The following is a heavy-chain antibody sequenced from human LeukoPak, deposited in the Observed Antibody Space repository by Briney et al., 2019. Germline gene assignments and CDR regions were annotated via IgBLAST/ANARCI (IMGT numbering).Heavy chain of an antibody. CDR1: GYSFTRYG. V-gene: IGHV1-18*01. D-gene: IGHD1-26*01. CDR3: ARSGRGTYYYFDL. CDR2: SSGSNGNT. J-gene: IGHJ4*02. Sequence: ASVRVSCKASGYSFTRYGISWVRQAPGQGLEWMGWSSGSNGNTNYAQKVQGRVTMTKDTSTGTAYMDLRNLRFDDTAVYFRARSGRGTYYYFDLWGQGTLVTVSS.